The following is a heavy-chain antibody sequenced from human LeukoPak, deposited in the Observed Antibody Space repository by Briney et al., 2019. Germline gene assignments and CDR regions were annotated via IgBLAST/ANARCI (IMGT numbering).Heavy chain of an antibody. J-gene: IGHJ4*02. Sequence: PGGSLRLACAAPGFFVSNDYMNWVRQAPGKGLEWVSIIYTDGSTYYADSVRGRFTTSRDNSKNTLYLQMNSLTADDTAVYYCARDRPYGGLNGFDYWGQGTLVTVST. CDR3: ARDRPYGGLNGFDY. V-gene: IGHV3-53*01. D-gene: IGHD4/OR15-4a*01. CDR1: GFFVSNDY. CDR2: IYTDGST.